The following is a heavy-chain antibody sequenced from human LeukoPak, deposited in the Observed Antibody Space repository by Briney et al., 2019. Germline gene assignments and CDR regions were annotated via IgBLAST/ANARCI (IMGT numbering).Heavy chain of an antibody. V-gene: IGHV4-59*01. D-gene: IGHD5-12*01. Sequence: TSETLSLTCTVSGGSISSYYWSWIRQPPGKGLEWIGYIYYSGSTNYNPSLKSRVTISVDTSKNQFSLRVSSVTSADTAVYYCARGNSGYDYAFDIWGQGTMVTVSS. CDR1: GGSISSYY. CDR2: IYYSGST. CDR3: ARGNSGYDYAFDI. J-gene: IGHJ3*02.